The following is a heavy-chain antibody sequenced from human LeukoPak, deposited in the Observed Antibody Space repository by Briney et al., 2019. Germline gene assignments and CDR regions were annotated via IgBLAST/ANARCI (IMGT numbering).Heavy chain of an antibody. Sequence: ASVKVSCKASGYTFTGYYMHWVRQAPGQGLEWMGWINPNSGGTNYAQKFQGWVTMTRDTSISTAYMELSRLRSDDTAVYYCARDRVAAAGTYNYYYGMDVWGQGTTVTVSS. D-gene: IGHD6-13*01. CDR1: GYTFTGYY. CDR3: ARDRVAAAGTYNYYYGMDV. CDR2: INPNSGGT. V-gene: IGHV1-2*04. J-gene: IGHJ6*02.